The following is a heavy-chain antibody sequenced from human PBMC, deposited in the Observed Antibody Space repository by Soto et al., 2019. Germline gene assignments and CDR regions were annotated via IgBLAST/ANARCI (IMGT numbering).Heavy chain of an antibody. CDR2: ISSSSSYI. V-gene: IGHV3-21*01. J-gene: IGHJ4*02. CDR1: GFAFSSYS. Sequence: GGSLRLSCAASGFAFSSYSMNWVRQAPGKGLEWVSSISSSSSYIYYADSVKGRFTISRDNAKNSLYLQMDSLRAEDTAVHYCARDRYYDILTGYYGPFDYWGQGTLVTVSS. CDR3: ARDRYYDILTGYYGPFDY. D-gene: IGHD3-9*01.